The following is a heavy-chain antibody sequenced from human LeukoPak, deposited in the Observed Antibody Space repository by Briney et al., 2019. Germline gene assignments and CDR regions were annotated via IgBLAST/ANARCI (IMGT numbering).Heavy chain of an antibody. J-gene: IGHJ4*02. CDR2: IYYSGST. CDR1: GGSISSSSYY. V-gene: IGHV4-39*07. D-gene: IGHD1-26*01. CDR3: ASGGSGSYSGFDY. Sequence: SETLSLTCTVSGGSISSSSYYWGWIRQPPGKGLEWIGSIYYSGSTHYNPSLKSRVTISVDTSKNQFSLKLSSVTAADTAVYYCASGGSGSYSGFDYWGQGTLVTVSS.